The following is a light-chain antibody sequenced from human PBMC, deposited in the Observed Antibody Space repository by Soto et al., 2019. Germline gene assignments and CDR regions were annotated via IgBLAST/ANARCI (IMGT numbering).Light chain of an antibody. CDR2: DIS. Sequence: DIQMTQSPSTLSASVGDRVTITCRASQTISAWLAWYQQKPGKAPQLLISDISNLEGGVPSRFSGSGSGTEFTLTISSLQPDDFATYYCQQYDSYPLTFGGGTKVEIK. J-gene: IGKJ4*01. CDR1: QTISAW. V-gene: IGKV1-5*01. CDR3: QQYDSYPLT.